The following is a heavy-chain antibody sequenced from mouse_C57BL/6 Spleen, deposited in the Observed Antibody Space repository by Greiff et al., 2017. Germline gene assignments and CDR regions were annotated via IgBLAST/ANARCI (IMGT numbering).Heavy chain of an antibody. D-gene: IGHD2-4*01. V-gene: IGHV1-52*01. CDR1: GYTFTSYW. Sequence: QVQLQQPGAELVRPGSSVKLSCKASGYTFTSYWMHWVKQRPIQGLEWIGNIDPSDSETHYNQKFKDKATLTVDKSSITAYMQLSSLTSEDSAVYYCAREGDYGVSFDDWGQGTTLTVSS. CDR2: IDPSDSET. CDR3: AREGDYGVSFDD. J-gene: IGHJ2*01.